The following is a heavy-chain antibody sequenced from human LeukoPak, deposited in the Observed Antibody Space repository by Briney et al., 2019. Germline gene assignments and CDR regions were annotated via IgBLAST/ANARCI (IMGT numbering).Heavy chain of an antibody. D-gene: IGHD2-15*01. CDR1: GFTFSNCA. J-gene: IGHJ5*02. CDR2: FCAGGDNT. V-gene: IGHV3-23*01. Sequence: GGSLRLSCAASGFTFSNCAMSCVRQARGKGLEWVSAFCAGGDNTYHTDPVKGRFTISRDNSKNTLYLQMNNLRAEDTAVYYCAKEATGGPYNWLDPWGQGTLVTVSS. CDR3: AKEATGGPYNWLDP.